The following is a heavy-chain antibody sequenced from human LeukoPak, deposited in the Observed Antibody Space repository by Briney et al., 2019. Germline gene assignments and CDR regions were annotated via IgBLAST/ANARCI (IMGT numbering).Heavy chain of an antibody. Sequence: GGSLRLSYAAPGFTFIDYSMNWVRQAPGRGLERVSYISTTSSSTIYYADSVKGRFTISRDNAKNSLYLQMNSLRAEDTAVYYCARDRGRSGYHFDFWGQGTLVTVSS. V-gene: IGHV3-48*01. D-gene: IGHD3-3*01. CDR3: ARDRGRSGYHFDF. CDR2: ISTTSSSTI. CDR1: GFTFIDYS. J-gene: IGHJ4*02.